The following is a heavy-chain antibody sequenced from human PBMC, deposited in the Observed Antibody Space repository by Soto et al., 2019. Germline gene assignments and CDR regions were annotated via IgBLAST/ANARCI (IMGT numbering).Heavy chain of an antibody. CDR1: DFTFTNVW. CDR2: IKRKIDGGTT. J-gene: IGHJ6*02. CDR3: TTEYYYGFDV. V-gene: IGHV3-15*07. Sequence: GGSLRLSCAASDFTFTNVWMNWVRQAPGKGLDWVGRIKRKIDGGTTDYAAPVKGRFTISRDDSKNTLYLQMNSLKSEDTAVYYCTTEYYYGFDVWGQGTTVTVSS.